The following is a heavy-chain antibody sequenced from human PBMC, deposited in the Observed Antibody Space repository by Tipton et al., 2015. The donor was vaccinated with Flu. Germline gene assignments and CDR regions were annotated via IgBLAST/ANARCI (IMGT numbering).Heavy chain of an antibody. Sequence: TLSLTCTASGGSTSSTSYYWGWIRQPPGKGPEWIATIYYSGSTFYNPSLKSRVTISIDTSKNHFSLKLTSVIASDTAVYYCARTSGEADFDYWGQGTLVTVSS. CDR2: IYYSGST. V-gene: IGHV4-39*02. D-gene: IGHD1-26*01. CDR3: ARTSGEADFDY. CDR1: GGSTSSTSYY. J-gene: IGHJ4*02.